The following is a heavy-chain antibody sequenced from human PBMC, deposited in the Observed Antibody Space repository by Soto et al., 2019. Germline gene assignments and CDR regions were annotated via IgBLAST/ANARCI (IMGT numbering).Heavy chain of an antibody. CDR3: ARHYWSLSLTGDNYFEF. Sequence: PVESLKISFKYSGYSFINYLIVLVLQIPGKGLEWMGMIYPADSDTKYSPSFEGQVTTSDDRSISTAYLQWSGLKASDTAMYYCARHYWSLSLTGDNYFEFWGQGALVTVYS. CDR2: IYPADSDT. V-gene: IGHV5-51*01. D-gene: IGHD3-9*01. J-gene: IGHJ4*02. CDR1: GYSFINYL.